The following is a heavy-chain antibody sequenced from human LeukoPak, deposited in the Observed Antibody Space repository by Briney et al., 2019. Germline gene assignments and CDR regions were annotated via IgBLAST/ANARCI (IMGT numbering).Heavy chain of an antibody. D-gene: IGHD3-10*01. CDR3: AKDRISYTTSPGELSH. J-gene: IGHJ4*02. Sequence: QTGGSLRLSCAASGFTFSSYWMHWVRQAPGKGLEWVSTIRGSGESTHYADSVQGRFTISRDNSLYTVYLQMDSLRGDDTAVYYCAKDRISYTTSPGELSHWGQGTLVIVSS. V-gene: IGHV3-23*01. CDR2: IRGSGEST. CDR1: GFTFSSYW.